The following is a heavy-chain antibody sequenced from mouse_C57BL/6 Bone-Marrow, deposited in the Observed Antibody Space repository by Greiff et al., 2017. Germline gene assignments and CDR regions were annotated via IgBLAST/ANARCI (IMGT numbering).Heavy chain of an antibody. Sequence: VKLQESDAELVKPGASVKISCKVSGYTFTDHTIHWMKQRPEQGLEWIGYIYPSDGSTKYNEKFKGKATLTAAKSSITAYMQLNSLTSEDSAVYFCAGGWIFITTVVAREFDYWGQGTTLTVSS. D-gene: IGHD1-1*01. CDR2: IYPSDGST. J-gene: IGHJ2*01. CDR3: AGGWIFITTVVAREFDY. V-gene: IGHV1-78*01. CDR1: GYTFTDHT.